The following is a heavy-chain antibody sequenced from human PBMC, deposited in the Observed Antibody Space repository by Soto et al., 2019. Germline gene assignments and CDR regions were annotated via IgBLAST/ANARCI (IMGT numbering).Heavy chain of an antibody. CDR2: INPNSGGT. CDR3: ARGTGLPLGKSYYYYMDV. D-gene: IGHD3-16*01. J-gene: IGHJ6*03. CDR1: GYTFTGYY. V-gene: IGHV1-2*04. Sequence: QVQLVQSGAEVKKPGASVKVSCKASGYTFTGYYMHWVRQAPGQGLEWMGWINPNSGGTNYAQKFQGWGTMTRDTSISTAYMELSRLRSDDTAVYYCARGTGLPLGKSYYYYMDVWGKGTTVTVSS.